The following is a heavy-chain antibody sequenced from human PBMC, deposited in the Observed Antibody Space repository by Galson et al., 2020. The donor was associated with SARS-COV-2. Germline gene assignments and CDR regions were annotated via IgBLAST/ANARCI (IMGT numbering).Heavy chain of an antibody. CDR2: IYPGVSDT. J-gene: IGHJ4*02. Sequence: KIGESLKTSCKGSGYSFTSYWIGWVRQMPGTGLVWMGIIYPGVSDTRYSPSFQGQVTISADKSISTAYLQWSSLKASDTAMYYCARLTNTVTTPRPSYYFNYWGQGTLVTVSS. V-gene: IGHV5-51*01. CDR3: ARLTNTVTTPRPSYYFNY. D-gene: IGHD4-17*01. CDR1: GYSFTSYW.